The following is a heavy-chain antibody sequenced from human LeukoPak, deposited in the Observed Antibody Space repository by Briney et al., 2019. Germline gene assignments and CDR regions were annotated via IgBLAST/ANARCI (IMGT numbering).Heavy chain of an antibody. Sequence: PSETLSLTCTVSGYSISSGYYWGWIRQPPGKGLEWIGSIYHSGSTYYNPSLKSRVTISVDTSKNQFSLKLSSVTAADTAVYYCARGAHMRFGELRGYYFDYWGQGTLVTVSS. CDR2: IYHSGST. D-gene: IGHD3-10*01. CDR3: ARGAHMRFGELRGYYFDY. CDR1: GYSISSGYY. J-gene: IGHJ4*02. V-gene: IGHV4-38-2*02.